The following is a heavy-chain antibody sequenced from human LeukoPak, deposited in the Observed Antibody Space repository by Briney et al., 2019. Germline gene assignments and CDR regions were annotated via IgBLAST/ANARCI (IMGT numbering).Heavy chain of an antibody. Sequence: GGSLRLSCAASGFTVSSNYMSWVRQAPGKGLEWVSVIYSGGSTYYTDSVKGRFTISRDNSKNTLYLQMNSLRAEDTAVYYCARLVRETAYYYYGMDVWGQGTTVTVSS. CDR2: IYSGGST. V-gene: IGHV3-66*01. D-gene: IGHD2-2*01. CDR1: GFTVSSNY. J-gene: IGHJ6*02. CDR3: ARLVRETAYYYYGMDV.